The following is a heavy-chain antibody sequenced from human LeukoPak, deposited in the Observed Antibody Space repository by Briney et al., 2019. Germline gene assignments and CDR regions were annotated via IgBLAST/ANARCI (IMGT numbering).Heavy chain of an antibody. J-gene: IGHJ5*02. D-gene: IGHD1-26*01. V-gene: IGHV3-74*01. CDR1: GFTFSSYW. CDR2: INSDGSST. Sequence: PGGSLRLSCAASGFTFSSYWMHWVRQAPGKGLVWVSRINSDGSSTSYADSVKGRFTISRDNAKNTLYLQMNSLRAEDTAVYYCARADGRVGWYGPWGQGTLVTVSS. CDR3: ARADGRVGWYGP.